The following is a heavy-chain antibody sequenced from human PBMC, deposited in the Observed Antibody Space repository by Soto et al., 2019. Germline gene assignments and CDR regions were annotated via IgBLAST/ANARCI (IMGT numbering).Heavy chain of an antibody. Sequence: ASVKVSCKASGYTFTSYCISWVLQAPGQGLEWMGWISAYNGNTNYAQKLQGRVTMTTDTSTSTAYMELRSLRSDDTAVYYCARDQVGMAYCGGDCSGGSDFDYWGQGTLVTVSS. V-gene: IGHV1-18*04. CDR3: ARDQVGMAYCGGDCSGGSDFDY. D-gene: IGHD2-21*02. J-gene: IGHJ4*02. CDR1: GYTFTSYC. CDR2: ISAYNGNT.